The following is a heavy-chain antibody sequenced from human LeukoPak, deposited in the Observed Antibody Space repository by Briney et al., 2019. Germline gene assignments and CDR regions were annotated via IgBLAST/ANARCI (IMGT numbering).Heavy chain of an antibody. CDR2: INPNSGGT. D-gene: IGHD2-8*01. CDR1: GYTFTGYY. V-gene: IGHV1-2*02. CDR3: ASIPGYYTNGVCPREDWFDP. J-gene: IGHJ5*02. Sequence: ASVKVSCKASGYTFTGYYMHWVRQAPGQGLEWMGWINPNSGGTNYAQKFQGRVTMTRDTSISTAYMELSRLRSDDTAVYYCASIPGYYTNGVCPREDWFDPWGQGTLVTVSS.